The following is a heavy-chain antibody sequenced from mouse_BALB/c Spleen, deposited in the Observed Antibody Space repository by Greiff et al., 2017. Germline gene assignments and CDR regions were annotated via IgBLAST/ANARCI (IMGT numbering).Heavy chain of an antibody. CDR3: ARDQEELRSLDY. Sequence: VQGVESGPGLVAPSQSLSITCTVSGFSLTSYGVHWVRQPPGKGLEWLGVIWAGGSTNYNSALMSRLSISKDNSKSQVFLKMNSLQTDDTAMYYCARDQEELRSLDYWGQGTTLTVSS. CDR2: IWAGGST. CDR1: GFSLTSYG. D-gene: IGHD1-1*01. J-gene: IGHJ2*01. V-gene: IGHV2-9*02.